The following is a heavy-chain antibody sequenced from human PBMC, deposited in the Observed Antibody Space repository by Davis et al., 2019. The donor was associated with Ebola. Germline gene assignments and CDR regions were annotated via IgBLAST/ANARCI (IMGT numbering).Heavy chain of an antibody. J-gene: IGHJ4*02. CDR3: AKERDGGNPTSFDD. V-gene: IGHV3-9*01. CDR2: ISWNSGRV. Sequence: PGGSLRLSCATSGFIFDAFAMHWVRPAPGKGLEWVSSISWNSGRVGYADSVKGRFTISRDNAMTSLYLQMNSLRPEDTALYYCAKERDGGNPTSFDDWGQGTLVTVSS. CDR1: GFIFDAFA. D-gene: IGHD4-23*01.